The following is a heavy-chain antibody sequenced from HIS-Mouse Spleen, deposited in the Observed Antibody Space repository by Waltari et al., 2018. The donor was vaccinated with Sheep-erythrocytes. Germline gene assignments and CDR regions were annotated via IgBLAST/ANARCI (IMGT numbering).Heavy chain of an antibody. V-gene: IGHV4-31*03. CDR2: IYYSGST. CDR1: GGSISSGCYY. CDR3: ARALIITMVRGVTSNWFDP. Sequence: QVQLQESGPGLVKPSQTLSLTCTVSGGSISSGCYYWSWLPQHPGKGLEWIGYIYYSGSTYYNPSLKSRVTISVDTSKNQFSLKLSSVTAADTAVYYCARALIITMVRGVTSNWFDPWGQGTLVTVSS. D-gene: IGHD3-10*01. J-gene: IGHJ5*02.